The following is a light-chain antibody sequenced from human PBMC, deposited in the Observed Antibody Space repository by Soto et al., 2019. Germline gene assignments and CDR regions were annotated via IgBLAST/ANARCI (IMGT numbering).Light chain of an antibody. V-gene: IGLV2-14*01. CDR2: EVS. CDR1: SGDVGHYNY. CDR3: TSYTTSRIWV. J-gene: IGLJ3*02. Sequence: QSAPTQPASVSGSPGQSITISCTGSSGDVGHYNYVSWYQQHPGKAPKLMIYEVSNRPSGVSNRFSGSKSGNTASLIISGLQAEDEADYYCTSYTTSRIWVFGGGTKVTVL.